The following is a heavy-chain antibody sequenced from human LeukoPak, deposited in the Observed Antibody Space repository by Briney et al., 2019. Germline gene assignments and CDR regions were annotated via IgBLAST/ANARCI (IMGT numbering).Heavy chain of an antibody. V-gene: IGHV4-59*08. CDR3: ARHAESGSDRFDY. D-gene: IGHD5-12*01. CDR1: DGSISSYY. CDR2: IYYSGST. Sequence: PSETLSLTYTVSDGSISSYYLSWVRQPPGKGLEWVGYIYYSGSTNYNPSLKSRVTISVDMSKNQFSLKLSSVTAADTAVYYCARHAESGSDRFDYWGQGTLVTVSS. J-gene: IGHJ4*02.